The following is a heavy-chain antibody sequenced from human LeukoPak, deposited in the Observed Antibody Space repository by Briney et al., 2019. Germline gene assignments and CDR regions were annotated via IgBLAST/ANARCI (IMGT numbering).Heavy chain of an antibody. D-gene: IGHD3-16*02. V-gene: IGHV4-61*02. CDR1: GGSITFGSYY. J-gene: IGHJ4*02. Sequence: SETLSLTCTVSGGSITFGSYYWTWIRQPAGQGLEWIGRIYTSGRTFYNPSLKSRVTISMDTSMNQFSLRLSSVTAADTAVYYCARARVIPASFDDWGQGALVTVSS. CDR3: ARARVIPASFDD. CDR2: IYTSGRT.